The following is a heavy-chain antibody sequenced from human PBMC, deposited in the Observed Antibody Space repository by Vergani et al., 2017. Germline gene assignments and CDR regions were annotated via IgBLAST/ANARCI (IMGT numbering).Heavy chain of an antibody. CDR1: GFTFSSYA. D-gene: IGHD6-13*01. CDR2: ISGSGGST. CDR3: AKDQVQQLGTFDY. J-gene: IGHJ4*02. V-gene: IGHV3-23*04. Sequence: VQLVESGGGLVKPGGSLRLSCAASGFTFSSYAMSWVRQAPGKGLEWVSAISGSGGSTYYADSVKGRFTISRDNSKNTLFLQMNSLRAEDTAVYYCAKDQVQQLGTFDYWGQGTLVTVSS.